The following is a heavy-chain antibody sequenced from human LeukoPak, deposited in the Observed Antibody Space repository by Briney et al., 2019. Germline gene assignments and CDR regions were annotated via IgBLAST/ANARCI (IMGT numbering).Heavy chain of an antibody. CDR2: ISSSSSTI. V-gene: IGHV3-48*01. Sequence: GGSLRLSCAASGFTFSSYEMNWVRQAPGKGLEWVSYISSSSSTIYYADSVKGRFTISRDNAKNSLYLQMNSLRAEDTAVYYCAGGTDYSSSWYGYYYYMDVWGKGTTVTVSS. D-gene: IGHD6-13*01. J-gene: IGHJ6*03. CDR3: AGGTDYSSSWYGYYYYMDV. CDR1: GFTFSSYE.